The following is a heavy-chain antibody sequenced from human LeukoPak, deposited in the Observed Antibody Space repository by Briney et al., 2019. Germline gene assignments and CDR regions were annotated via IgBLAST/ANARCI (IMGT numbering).Heavy chain of an antibody. CDR3: VRSSQPKLWFGTHYDYVWGSYRYALYFDY. Sequence: GGSLRLSCAASGFTFSSYAMSWVRQAPGKGLEWVSAISGSGGSTYYADSVKGRFTISRDNSKNTLYLQMNSLRAEDTAVYYCVRSSQPKLWFGTHYDYVWGSYRYALYFDYWGQGTLVTVSS. D-gene: IGHD3-16*02. CDR1: GFTFSSYA. V-gene: IGHV3-23*01. J-gene: IGHJ4*02. CDR2: ISGSGGST.